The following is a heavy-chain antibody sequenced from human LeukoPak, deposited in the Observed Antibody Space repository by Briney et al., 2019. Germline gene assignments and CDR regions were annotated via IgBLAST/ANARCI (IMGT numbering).Heavy chain of an antibody. D-gene: IGHD3-9*01. Sequence: APVKVSCKASGYTFTSYDINWVRQATGQGLEWMGWMNPNSGNTGYAQKFQGRVTMTRNTSISTAYMELSSLRSEDTAVYYCARHHYDILTGYYKEGFDYWGQGTLVTVSS. CDR1: GYTFTSYD. CDR3: ARHHYDILTGYYKEGFDY. CDR2: MNPNSGNT. J-gene: IGHJ4*02. V-gene: IGHV1-8*01.